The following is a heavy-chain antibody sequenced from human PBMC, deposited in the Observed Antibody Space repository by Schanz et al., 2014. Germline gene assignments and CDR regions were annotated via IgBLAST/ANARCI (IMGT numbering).Heavy chain of an antibody. J-gene: IGHJ6*02. CDR1: GFTFSSYA. V-gene: IGHV3-23*01. CDR2: ISGSGETT. Sequence: EVQLLESGGGLVQPGGSLRLSCAASGFTFSSYAMSWVRQAPGKGLEWVSAISGSGETTYYADSVKGRFTISRDNSKNALYLQMNSLRPEDTAVYYCAKDDTQVNGMDVWGQGTTVTVSS. CDR3: AKDDTQVNGMDV.